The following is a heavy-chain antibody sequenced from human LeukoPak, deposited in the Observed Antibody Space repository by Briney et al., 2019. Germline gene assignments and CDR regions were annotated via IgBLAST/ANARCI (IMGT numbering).Heavy chain of an antibody. J-gene: IGHJ4*02. V-gene: IGHV3-74*01. CDR2: ISTDGSIT. D-gene: IGHD3-3*01. CDR3: AKGRGGIDY. Sequence: GGSLRLSCAASGFTFSTYWMHWVRQGPGKGLVSVSRISTDGSITTYADSVKGRFTISRDNSKNTLYLQMNSLRAEDTAVYYCAKGRGGIDYWGQGTLVTVSS. CDR1: GFTFSTYW.